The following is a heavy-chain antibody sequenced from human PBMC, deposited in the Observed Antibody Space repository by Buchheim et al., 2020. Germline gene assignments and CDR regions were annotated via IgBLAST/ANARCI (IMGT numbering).Heavy chain of an antibody. J-gene: IGHJ4*02. V-gene: IGHV4-39*07. CDR3: ASYCSSTSCYVFLRDY. CDR1: GGSISSSSYY. CDR2: IYYSGST. D-gene: IGHD2-2*01. Sequence: QLQLQESGPGLVKPSETLSLTCTVSGGSISSSSYYWGWIRQPPGKGLEWIGSIYYSGSTYYNPSLKSRVTISVDTSKNQFALKLSSVTAADTAVYYCASYCSSTSCYVFLRDYWGQGTL.